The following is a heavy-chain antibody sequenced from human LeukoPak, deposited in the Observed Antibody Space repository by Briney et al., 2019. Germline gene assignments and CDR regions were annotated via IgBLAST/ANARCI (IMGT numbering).Heavy chain of an antibody. CDR1: GFTFSRHG. D-gene: IGHD6-25*01. CDR3: ARDIAAVRMDV. V-gene: IGHV3-33*01. CDR2: IYYDGSNE. Sequence: PGTSLRLSCAASGFTFSRHGMHWVRQAPSKGLEWVAVIYYDGSNEYYADSVKGRFTISRDNSRNKNTMYLQMNSLRAEDTAVYYCARDIAAVRMDVWGQGTTVTVSS. J-gene: IGHJ6*02.